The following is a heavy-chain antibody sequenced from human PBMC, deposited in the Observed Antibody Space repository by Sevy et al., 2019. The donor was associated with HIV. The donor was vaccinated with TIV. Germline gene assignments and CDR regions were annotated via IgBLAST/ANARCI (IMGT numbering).Heavy chain of an antibody. Sequence: GGSLKLSCEASGLTFSANWINWVRQAQGKGLEWVAKIKADGSEKHYVDSVEGRFTISRDNAKNLLFLQMNSLRVEDTAVYYCAHETFGRFESWGQGTLVTVSS. V-gene: IGHV3-7*01. J-gene: IGHJ4*02. D-gene: IGHD3-16*01. CDR3: AHETFGRFES. CDR1: GLTFSANW. CDR2: IKADGSEK.